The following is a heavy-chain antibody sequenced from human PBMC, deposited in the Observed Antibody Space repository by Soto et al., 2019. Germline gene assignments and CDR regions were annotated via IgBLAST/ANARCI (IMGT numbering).Heavy chain of an antibody. V-gene: IGHV3-33*01. CDR1: GFTFSDYG. CDR3: VRKAWAEVAINLSFYFDH. CDR2: IWHDGRKA. D-gene: IGHD3-22*01. J-gene: IGHJ4*02. Sequence: GGSLRLSCAVSGFTFSDYGMHWVRQAPGKGLEWVALIWHDGRKAYYADSVQGRFTISRDNSRNTMYLQLNSLRDEDTAVYYCVRKAWAEVAINLSFYFDHWGQGTPVTVSS.